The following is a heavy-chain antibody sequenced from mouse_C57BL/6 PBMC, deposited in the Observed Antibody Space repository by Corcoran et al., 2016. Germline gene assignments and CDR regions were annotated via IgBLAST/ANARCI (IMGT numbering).Heavy chain of an antibody. CDR2: ISYDGSN. Sequence: DVQLQESGPGLVKPSQSLSLTCSVTGYSITSGYYWNWIRQFPGNKLEWMGYISYDGSNNYNPSLKNRISITRDTSKNQFFLKLNSVTTEDTATYYCAREGVLRYPAWFAYWGQGTLVTVSA. D-gene: IGHD1-1*01. CDR3: AREGVLRYPAWFAY. V-gene: IGHV3-6*01. CDR1: GYSITSGYY. J-gene: IGHJ3*01.